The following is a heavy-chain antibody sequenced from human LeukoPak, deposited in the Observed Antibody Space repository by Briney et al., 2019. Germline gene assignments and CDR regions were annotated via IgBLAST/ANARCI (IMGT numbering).Heavy chain of an antibody. D-gene: IGHD3-9*01. CDR3: AKGVNYDILTGYFPGDAFDI. V-gene: IGHV3-23*01. CDR2: ISGSGGST. J-gene: IGHJ3*02. CDR1: GFTFSSYA. Sequence: GGSLRLSCAASGFTFSSYAISWVRQAPGKGLEWVSAISGSGGSTYYADSVEGRFTISRDNSKNTLYLQMNSLRAEDTAVYYCAKGVNYDILTGYFPGDAFDIWGQGTMVTVSS.